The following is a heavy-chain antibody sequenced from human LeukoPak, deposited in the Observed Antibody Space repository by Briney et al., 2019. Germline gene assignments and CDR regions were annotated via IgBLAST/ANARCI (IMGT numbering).Heavy chain of an antibody. J-gene: IGHJ3*02. CDR2: INHSGST. D-gene: IGHD3-9*01. V-gene: IGHV4-34*01. Sequence: SETLSLTCAVYGGSFSGYYWSWIRQPPGKGLEWIGEINHSGSTNYNPSLKSRVTISVDTSKNQFSLKLSSVTAADTAVYYCASENYDILTGYYRNDAFDIWGQGTMVTVSS. CDR1: GGSFSGYY. CDR3: ASENYDILTGYYRNDAFDI.